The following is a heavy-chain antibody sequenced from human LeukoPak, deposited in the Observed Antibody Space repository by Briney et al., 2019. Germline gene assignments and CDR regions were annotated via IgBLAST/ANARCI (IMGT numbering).Heavy chain of an antibody. J-gene: IGHJ4*02. CDR2: ISYDGSNK. Sequence: PGGSLRLSCAASGFTFSSYAMHWVRQAPGKGLEWVAVISYDGSNKYYADSVKGRFTISRDNSKNTLYLQMNSLRAEDTAVYYCARDDLREESAMVNYWGQGTLVTVSS. CDR1: GFTFSSYA. V-gene: IGHV3-30*01. CDR3: ARDDLREESAMVNY. D-gene: IGHD5-18*01.